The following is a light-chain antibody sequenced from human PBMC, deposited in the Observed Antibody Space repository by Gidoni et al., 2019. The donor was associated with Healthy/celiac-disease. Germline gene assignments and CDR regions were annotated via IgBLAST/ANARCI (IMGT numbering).Light chain of an antibody. CDR2: YAS. J-gene: IGKJ2*01. CDR1: QSISSW. V-gene: IGKV1-5*01. Sequence: DIQMTQYPSTLSASVGDRVTITCRASQSISSWLAWYQQKPGKAPKLLIYYASSLESGVPSRFSGSGSGTEFTLTISSLQPDDFATYYCQQYNSYSPYTFGQGTKLEIK. CDR3: QQYNSYSPYT.